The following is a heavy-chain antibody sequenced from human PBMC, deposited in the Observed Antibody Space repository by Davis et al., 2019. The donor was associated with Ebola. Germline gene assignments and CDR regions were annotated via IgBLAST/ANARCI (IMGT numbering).Heavy chain of an antibody. CDR2: INPYNGNT. V-gene: IGHV1-8*02. D-gene: IGHD2-15*01. J-gene: IGHJ4*02. CDR1: GYTFSIYG. Sequence: AASVKVSCKASGYTFSIYGISWLRQAPGQGLEWMGWINPYNGNTDHAQKFQGRVTMTRNTSISTAYMELSSLRSEDTAVYYCAIDLGSQFDSWGQGTLVTVSS. CDR3: AIDLGSQFDS.